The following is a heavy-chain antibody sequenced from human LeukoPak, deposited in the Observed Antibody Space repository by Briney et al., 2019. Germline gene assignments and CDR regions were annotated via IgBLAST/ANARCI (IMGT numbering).Heavy chain of an antibody. J-gene: IGHJ4*02. D-gene: IGHD5-24*01. CDR3: AKSATSTWGVLPPFDY. CDR1: GFTFSSYA. CDR2: ISGSGGST. Sequence: GGSLRLSCAASGFTFSSYAMSWVRQAPGKGLEWVSAISGSGGSTYYADSVKGRFTISRDNSKNTLYLQMNSLRAEDTAVYYCAKSATSTWGVLPPFDYWGQGTLVTVSS. V-gene: IGHV3-23*01.